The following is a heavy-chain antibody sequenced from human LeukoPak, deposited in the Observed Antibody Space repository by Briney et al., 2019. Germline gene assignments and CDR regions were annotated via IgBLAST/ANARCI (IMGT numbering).Heavy chain of an antibody. Sequence: SETLSLACAVYGGSFSGYHWTWIRQPPGKGLEWIREIDPNGGTNYKPSLKNRVTMSLDTSKNQFSLKLSSVTAADTAVYYCGRGQEVRWPPPIYWGQGTLVTVSS. CDR2: IDPNGGT. J-gene: IGHJ4*02. V-gene: IGHV4-34*01. CDR3: GRGQEVRWPPPIY. CDR1: GGSFSGYH. D-gene: IGHD4-23*01.